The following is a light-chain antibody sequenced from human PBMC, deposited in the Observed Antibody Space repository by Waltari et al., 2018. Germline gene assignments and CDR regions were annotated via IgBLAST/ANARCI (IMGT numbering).Light chain of an antibody. CDR2: EIS. J-gene: IGKJ3*01. CDR1: QNLLHSNGHTY. V-gene: IGKV2-30*02. CDR3: MQGTHFPFT. Sequence: DVIMTQSPLSLPITPGQPASMTCQSSQNLLHSNGHTYLSWFLQKSGQPPRRLIYEISTRDSGVPDRFSGSGAGTDFTLKISRVETEDVGIYYCMQGTHFPFTFGPGTKLEIK.